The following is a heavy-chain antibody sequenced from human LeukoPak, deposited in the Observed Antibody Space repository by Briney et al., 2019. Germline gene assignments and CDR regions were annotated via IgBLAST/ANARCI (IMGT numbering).Heavy chain of an antibody. CDR2: IYYSGST. CDR3: ARRYSGSYSVAFDI. D-gene: IGHD1-26*01. CDR1: GGSISSYY. V-gene: IGHV4-59*08. Sequence: SETLSLTCTVSGGSISSYYWSWIRQPPGKGLEWIGYIYYSGSTNYNPSLKSRVTISVDTSKNQFSLKLSSVTAADTAVYYCARRYSGSYSVAFDIWGQGTMVTVSS. J-gene: IGHJ3*02.